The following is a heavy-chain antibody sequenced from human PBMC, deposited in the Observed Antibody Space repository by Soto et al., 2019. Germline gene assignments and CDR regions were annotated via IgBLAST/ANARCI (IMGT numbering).Heavy chain of an antibody. CDR2: IKYDGSEK. J-gene: IGHJ4*02. D-gene: IGHD3-3*01. V-gene: IGHV3-7*03. Sequence: GGSLRLSCAASGFAFNNYWMSWVRQAPGKGPEWVASIKYDGSEKYYVDSVKGRFTVSRDNAKNSLSMHLNSLRADDTAVYYCVRDVGPITIFGEALSGYFDSWGQGTLVTVSS. CDR3: VRDVGPITIFGEALSGYFDS. CDR1: GFAFNNYW.